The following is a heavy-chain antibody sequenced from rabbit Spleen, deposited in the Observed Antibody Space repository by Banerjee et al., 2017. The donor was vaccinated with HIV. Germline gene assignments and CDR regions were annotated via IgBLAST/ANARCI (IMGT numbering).Heavy chain of an antibody. V-gene: IGHV1S7*01. CDR1: GFTLSSYY. J-gene: IGHJ4*01. D-gene: IGHD8-1*01. CDR3: ARDGSNYYTFEL. Sequence: QLEESAGGLVQPGGSLKLSCKASGFTLSSYYMNWVRQAPGKGLEWIGYIDPVFGITYYANWVNGRFSISRENAQNTVFLQMTSLTAADTATYFCARDGSNYYTFELWGQGTLVTVS. CDR2: IDPVFGIT.